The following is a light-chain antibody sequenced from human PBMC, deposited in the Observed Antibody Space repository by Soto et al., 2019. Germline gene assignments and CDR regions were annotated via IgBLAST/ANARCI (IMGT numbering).Light chain of an antibody. J-gene: IGKJ4*01. Sequence: DIQMTQSPSTLSASVGDRVTITCRASQSVSRWLDWYQKRPGKAPNLLIYEASILESGVPSRFSGSGSGTEFTLTISSLQPDDFATYYCQHNDTYPLTFGGGTKVEIK. CDR2: EAS. V-gene: IGKV1-5*03. CDR1: QSVSRW. CDR3: QHNDTYPLT.